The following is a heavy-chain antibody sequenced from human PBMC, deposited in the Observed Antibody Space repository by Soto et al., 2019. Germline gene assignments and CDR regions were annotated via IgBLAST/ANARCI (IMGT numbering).Heavy chain of an antibody. V-gene: IGHV4-39*01. Sequence: QLQLQESGPGLVKPSETLSLTCSVSGDSIRSNNYYWGWIRQPPGKGLEWIGSMYHSGNTYHNPSLKSRVTMSVDTSNNQLSLNLRSVTAADTAVYYCARHRGPTGPNYWGQGTLVTVSS. D-gene: IGHD3-10*01. CDR2: MYHSGNT. J-gene: IGHJ4*02. CDR1: GDSIRSNNYY. CDR3: ARHRGPTGPNY.